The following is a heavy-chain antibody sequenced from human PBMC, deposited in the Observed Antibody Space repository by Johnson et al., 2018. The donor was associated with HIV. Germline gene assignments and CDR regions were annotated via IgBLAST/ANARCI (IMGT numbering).Heavy chain of an antibody. V-gene: IGHV3-30-3*01. Sequence: QVQVVESGGGVVQPGRSLRLSCAASGFTFSSYAMHWVRQAPGKGLEWVAVISYDGSNKYYADSVKGRFTISRDHSQNTLYLQMNSLRAEDTAVYYCARYAWIAAAGYGAFDIWGQGTMVTVS. CDR3: ARYAWIAAAGYGAFDI. D-gene: IGHD6-13*01. J-gene: IGHJ3*02. CDR2: ISYDGSNK. CDR1: GFTFSSYA.